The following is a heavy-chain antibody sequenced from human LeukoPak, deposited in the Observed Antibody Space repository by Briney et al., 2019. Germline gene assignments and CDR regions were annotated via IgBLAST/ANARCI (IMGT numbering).Heavy chain of an antibody. J-gene: IGHJ6*02. Sequence: GGSLRLSCAASGFTFSSYGMHWVRRAPGKGLEWVAVISYDGSNKYYADSVKGRFTISRDNSKNTLYLQMNSLRAEDTAVYYCAKGSDCSSTSCYDYYYGMDVWGQGTTVTVSS. CDR2: ISYDGSNK. D-gene: IGHD2-2*01. CDR3: AKGSDCSSTSCYDYYYGMDV. CDR1: GFTFSSYG. V-gene: IGHV3-30*18.